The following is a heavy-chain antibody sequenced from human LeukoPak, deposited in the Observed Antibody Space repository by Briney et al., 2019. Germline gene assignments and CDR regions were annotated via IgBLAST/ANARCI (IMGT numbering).Heavy chain of an antibody. CDR1: GGSISSSSYY. V-gene: IGHV4-39*01. CDR3: ARLGYDSSGYYLDY. Sequence: SETLYLTCTVSGGSISSSSYYWGWIRQPPGKGLEWIGSIYYSGSTYYNPSLKSRVTISVDTSKNQFSLKLSSVTAADTAVYYCARLGYDSSGYYLDYWGQGHLVTDSS. D-gene: IGHD3-22*01. J-gene: IGHJ4*02. CDR2: IYYSGST.